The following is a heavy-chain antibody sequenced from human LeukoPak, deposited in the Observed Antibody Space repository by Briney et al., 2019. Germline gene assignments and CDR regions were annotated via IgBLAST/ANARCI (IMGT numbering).Heavy chain of an antibody. CDR2: IYPGDSDT. CDR1: EYSFTIFW. Sequence: GESLKISCKGSEYSFTIFWIGWVRQVPGKGLECMGIIYPGDSDTRYSPSFQGQVTISADKSSSTAYLQWSSLKASDTAMYYCARRSDSSGAFDYWGQGTLVTVSS. J-gene: IGHJ4*02. CDR3: ARRSDSSGAFDY. V-gene: IGHV5-51*01. D-gene: IGHD3-22*01.